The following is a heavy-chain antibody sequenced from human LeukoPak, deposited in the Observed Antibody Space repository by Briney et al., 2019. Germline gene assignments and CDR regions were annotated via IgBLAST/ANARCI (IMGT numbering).Heavy chain of an antibody. CDR1: GGSISSGSYY. D-gene: IGHD2-2*01. V-gene: IGHV4-61*02. J-gene: IGHJ4*02. CDR3: ARASRTSFDY. Sequence: SETLSLTCTVSGGSISSGSYYWRWLRQPAGTGLEWIGRIYTSGSTNYNPSLKSRVTISVDTSKNQFSLKLSSVTAADTAVYYCARASRTSFDYWGQGTLVTVSS. CDR2: IYTSGST.